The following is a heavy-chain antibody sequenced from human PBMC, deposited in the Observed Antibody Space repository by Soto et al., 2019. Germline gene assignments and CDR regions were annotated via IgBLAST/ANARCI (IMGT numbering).Heavy chain of an antibody. CDR1: GFTFSSYG. V-gene: IGHV3-30*18. CDR3: AKDRLLYYDLY. D-gene: IGHD3-22*01. J-gene: IGHJ4*02. Sequence: QVQLVESGGGVVQPGRSLRLSCAASGFTFSSYGMHWVRQAPGKGLEWVAVISYDGSNKYYADSVKGRFTISRDNSKNTLYLQMNSLRAEDTAVYYCAKDRLLYYDLYWGQGTLVTVSS. CDR2: ISYDGSNK.